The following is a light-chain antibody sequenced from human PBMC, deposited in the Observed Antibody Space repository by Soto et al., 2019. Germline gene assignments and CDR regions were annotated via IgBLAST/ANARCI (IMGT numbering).Light chain of an antibody. CDR3: QQSHSSPYT. CDR2: KAS. J-gene: IGKJ2*01. CDR1: QTIFGC. V-gene: IGKV1-5*03. Sequence: DIQMTQSPATLSESVGDTVIITCRASQTIFGCLAWYQQKPGTAPNVLIYKASSLQRGVPSRFSGSGSGTDLTLTISSLQPDDFATYYCQQSHSSPYTFGQGTTLEMK.